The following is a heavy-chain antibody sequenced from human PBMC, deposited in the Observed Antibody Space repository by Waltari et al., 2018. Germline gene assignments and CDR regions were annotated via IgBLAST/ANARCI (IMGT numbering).Heavy chain of an antibody. CDR3: AKDGIAVAGSPDY. D-gene: IGHD6-19*01. Sequence: QVQLVESGGGVVQPGRSLRLSCAASGFSFSSYGMHWAHQAPGKGLEWVAVISYDGSNKYYADSVKGRFTISRDNSKNTLYLQMNSLRAEDTAVYYCAKDGIAVAGSPDYWGQGTLVTVSS. CDR2: ISYDGSNK. J-gene: IGHJ4*02. CDR1: GFSFSSYG. V-gene: IGHV3-30*18.